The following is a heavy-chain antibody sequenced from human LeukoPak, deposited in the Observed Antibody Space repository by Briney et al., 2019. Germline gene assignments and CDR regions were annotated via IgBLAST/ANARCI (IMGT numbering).Heavy chain of an antibody. V-gene: IGHV1-58*01. CDR3: ASSPYYYDSSGYYTVDY. CDR2: MVVGSGNT. D-gene: IGHD3-22*01. CDR1: GFTFSSSA. Sequence: SVKVSCKASGFTFSSSAVQWVRQARGQRLEWIGWMVVGSGNTNYAQKFQERVTITRDMSTSTAYMELNSLRSEDTAVYYCASSPYYYDSSGYYTVDYWGQGTLVTVSS. J-gene: IGHJ4*02.